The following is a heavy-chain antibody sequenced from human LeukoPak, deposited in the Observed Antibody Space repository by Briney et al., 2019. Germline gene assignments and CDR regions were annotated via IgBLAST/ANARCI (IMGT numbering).Heavy chain of an antibody. CDR2: IYYSGST. V-gene: IGHV4-31*03. CDR1: GGSIGSGGYY. Sequence: SETLSLTCTVSGGSIGSGGYYWSWIRQHPGKGLEWIGYIYYSGSTYYNPSLKSRVIISVDTSKNQFSLKLSSVTAADTAVYYCARAGYYGMDVWGQGTTVTVSS. CDR3: ARAGYYGMDV. J-gene: IGHJ6*02.